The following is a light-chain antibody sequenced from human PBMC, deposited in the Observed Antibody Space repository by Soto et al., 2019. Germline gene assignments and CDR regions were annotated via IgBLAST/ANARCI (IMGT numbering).Light chain of an antibody. J-gene: IGKJ1*01. CDR3: QQRTKWRT. CDR1: QSVSSN. V-gene: IGKV3-11*01. CDR2: DAS. Sequence: ENVLTQSPATLSLSPGERATLSCRASQSVSSNLAWYQQKPGQAPRLLIFDASNRATGIPARFSGSGSGTDFTLTISSLEPEDFAVYYYQQRTKWRTFGQGTKVDIK.